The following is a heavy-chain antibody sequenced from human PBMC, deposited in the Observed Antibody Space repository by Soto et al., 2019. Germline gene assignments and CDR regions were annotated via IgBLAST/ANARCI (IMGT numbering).Heavy chain of an antibody. CDR1: GFTFSGSA. CDR3: TRLGYDSSGYYFDY. J-gene: IGHJ4*02. D-gene: IGHD3-22*01. V-gene: IGHV3-73*01. Sequence: EVQLVESGGGLVQPGGSLKLSCAASGFTFSGSAMHWVRQASGKGLEWVDRIRSKANSYATAYAASVKGRFTISRDDSKNTANLQMNSLKTEDTAVYYCTRLGYDSSGYYFDYWVQGTLVTVSS. CDR2: IRSKANSYAT.